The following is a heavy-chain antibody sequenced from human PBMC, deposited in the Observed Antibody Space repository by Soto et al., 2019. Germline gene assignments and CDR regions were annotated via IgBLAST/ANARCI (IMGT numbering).Heavy chain of an antibody. J-gene: IGHJ5*02. CDR2: VYHTGDT. CDR1: GGTVASSHW. V-gene: IGHV4-4*02. D-gene: IGHD2-21*02. Sequence: SETLSLTCGVSGGTVASSHWWSWVRQSPGRGLEWIGNVYHTGDTNFNPSLQSRVTFSVDKSNNQFSLRLTSVTAADMAVYFCAREIVTAGGNNYFDPWGPGTLVTVSS. CDR3: AREIVTAGGNNYFDP.